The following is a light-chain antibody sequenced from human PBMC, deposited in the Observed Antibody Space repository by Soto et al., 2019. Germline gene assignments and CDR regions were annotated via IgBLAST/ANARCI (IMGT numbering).Light chain of an antibody. J-gene: IGKJ1*01. V-gene: IGKV1-5*01. Sequence: DIQVTQSPSTLSASVGDRVTITCRASQRSTSWLAWYQQKPGKAPKLLIYDASTLQSGVPSRFRGSGSGTEFTLTISSLKPDDCATDYCQHYNSYSEAFCQGTKVDIK. CDR3: QHYNSYSEA. CDR1: QRSTSW. CDR2: DAS.